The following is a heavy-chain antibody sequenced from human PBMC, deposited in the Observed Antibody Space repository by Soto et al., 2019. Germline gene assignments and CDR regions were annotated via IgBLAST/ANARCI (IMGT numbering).Heavy chain of an antibody. Sequence: TSVTLPLTRVVSGGYIGRGGYSWSWVRQPPEKGLEWIGYIYHSGGTYYNPSLKSRVTISVDRSKNQFSLKLSSVTAADTAVYYCARGAPVFIQPWGQGTLVTVSS. D-gene: IGHD3-10*01. CDR1: GGYIGRGGYS. V-gene: IGHV4-30-2*01. J-gene: IGHJ1*01. CDR3: ARGAPVFIQP. CDR2: IYHSGGT.